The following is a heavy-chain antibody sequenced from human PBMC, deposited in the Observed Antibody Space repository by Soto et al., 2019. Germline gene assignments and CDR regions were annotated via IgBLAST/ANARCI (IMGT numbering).Heavy chain of an antibody. D-gene: IGHD6-19*01. V-gene: IGHV3-30-3*01. CDR1: GFTFSSYA. J-gene: IGHJ4*02. CDR3: ARETVAGFFDY. Sequence: GGSLRLSCAASGFTFSSYAMHWVRQAPGKGLEWVAVISYDGSNKYYADSVKGRFTISRDNSKNTLYLQMNSLRAEDTAVYYCARETVAGFFDYWGQGTLVTVSS. CDR2: ISYDGSNK.